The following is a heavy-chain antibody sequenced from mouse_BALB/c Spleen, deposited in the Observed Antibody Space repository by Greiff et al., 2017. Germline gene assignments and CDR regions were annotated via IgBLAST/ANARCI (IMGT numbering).Heavy chain of an antibody. CDR1: GYSITSDYA. D-gene: IGHD2-1*01. Sequence: EVQLQESGPGLVKPSQSLSLTCTVTGYSITSDYAWNWIRQFPGNKLEWMGYISYSGSTSYNPSLKSRISITRDTSKNQFFLQLNSVTTEDTATYYCALYGNYYFDYWGQGTTLTVSS. CDR2: ISYSGST. CDR3: ALYGNYYFDY. V-gene: IGHV3-2*02. J-gene: IGHJ2*01.